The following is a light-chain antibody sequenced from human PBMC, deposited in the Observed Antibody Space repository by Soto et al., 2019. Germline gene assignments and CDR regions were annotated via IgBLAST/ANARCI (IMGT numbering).Light chain of an antibody. CDR1: ESVSDY. CDR3: QQRTNWLT. CDR2: DTS. Sequence: EIVLTQSPATLSLSPGERATLSCRASESVSDYIAWYQQKPGQPPRLVIYDTSNRATGVPARFSGSGSGTDFTLTISSLEPEDFAVYCCQQRTNWLTFGGGTKVEIK. V-gene: IGKV3-11*01. J-gene: IGKJ4*01.